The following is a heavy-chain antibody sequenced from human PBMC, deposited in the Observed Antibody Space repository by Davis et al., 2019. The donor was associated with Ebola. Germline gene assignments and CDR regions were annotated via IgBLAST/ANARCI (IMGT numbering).Heavy chain of an antibody. CDR1: GGSFSGYY. V-gene: IGHV4-34*01. Sequence: PSETLSLTCAVYGGSFSGYYWSWIRQPPGKGLEWIGEINHSGSTNYNPSLKSRVTISVDTSKNQFSLKLSSVTAADTAVYYCASIVVPAANDAFDIWGQGTMVTVSS. J-gene: IGHJ3*02. CDR2: INHSGST. D-gene: IGHD2-2*01. CDR3: ASIVVPAANDAFDI.